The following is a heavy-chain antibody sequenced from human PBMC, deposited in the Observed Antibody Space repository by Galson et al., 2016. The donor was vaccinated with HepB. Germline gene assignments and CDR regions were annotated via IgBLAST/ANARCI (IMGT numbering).Heavy chain of an antibody. Sequence: SETLSLTCTVSGGSISSDYWTWIRQPPGKGLEWIGYIYYSGFTNYNPSLKSRVTISVDTSKKQFSLKLSSVTAADTAVYYCARDRPEGYSYGYGMDVWGQGTTVTVSS. D-gene: IGHD5-18*01. CDR2: IYYSGFT. J-gene: IGHJ6*02. V-gene: IGHV4-59*12. CDR3: ARDRPEGYSYGYGMDV. CDR1: GGSISSDY.